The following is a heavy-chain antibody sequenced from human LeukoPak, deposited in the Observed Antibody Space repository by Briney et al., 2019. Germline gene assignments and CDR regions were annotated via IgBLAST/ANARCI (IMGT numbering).Heavy chain of an antibody. CDR2: IYSGGST. J-gene: IGHJ4*02. CDR3: ARCRGNSCCFEN. Sequence: GGSLRLSCAASGFTVSSNYMSWVRQAPGKGLEWVSVIYSGGSTYFADSVKGRFTISRDNSKNTLYLQMNSLRAEDTAVYYCARCRGNSCCFENWGREPQVPVSS. CDR1: GFTVSSNY. D-gene: IGHD2-15*01. V-gene: IGHV3-53*01.